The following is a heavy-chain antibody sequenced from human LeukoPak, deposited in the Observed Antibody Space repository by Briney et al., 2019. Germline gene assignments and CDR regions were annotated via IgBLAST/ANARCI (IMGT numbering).Heavy chain of an antibody. Sequence: SVKVSCKASGGTFSSYAISWVRQAPGQGLEWIGRIITIFGAANYAQKFQGRVTISADESTGTVYMELRSLRSEDTAVYYCARDPDSWGQGTLVTVSP. V-gene: IGHV1-69*13. J-gene: IGHJ4*02. CDR1: GGTFSSYA. CDR3: ARDPDS. CDR2: IITIFGAA.